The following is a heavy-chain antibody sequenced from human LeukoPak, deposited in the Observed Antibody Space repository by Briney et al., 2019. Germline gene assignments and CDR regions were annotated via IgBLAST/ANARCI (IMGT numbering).Heavy chain of an antibody. V-gene: IGHV3-66*01. CDR2: IYSGGST. CDR1: GFTFSSNY. Sequence: GGSLRLSCAASGFTFSSNYMSWVRQAPGKGLEWVSVIYSGGSTYYADSVKGRFTISRDNSKNTLYLQMNSLRAEDTAVYYCARVRSRSYYFDYWGQGTLVTVSS. J-gene: IGHJ4*02. CDR3: ARVRSRSYYFDY.